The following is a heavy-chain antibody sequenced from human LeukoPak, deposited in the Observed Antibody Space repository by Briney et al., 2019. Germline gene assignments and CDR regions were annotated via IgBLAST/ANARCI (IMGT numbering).Heavy chain of an antibody. J-gene: IGHJ3*02. CDR3: ARVAEWELRGLYRDAFDI. V-gene: IGHV3-30*04. Sequence: PGGSLRLSCPASGFTFSSYAMNWVRQAPGKGLEWAALISYDGSNKYYADSVKGRFTISRDNSKNTLYLQMNSLRAEDTAVYYCARVAEWELRGLYRDAFDIWGQGTMVTVSS. CDR1: GFTFSSYA. D-gene: IGHD1-26*01. CDR2: ISYDGSNK.